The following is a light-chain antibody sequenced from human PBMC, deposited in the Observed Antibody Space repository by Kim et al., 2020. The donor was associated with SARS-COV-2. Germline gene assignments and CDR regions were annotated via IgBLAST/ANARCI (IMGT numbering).Light chain of an antibody. Sequence: SPGERATLSCRDSQSLSSYYLAWYQQKPGQAPRLLVFGASSRATGIPDRFRCGGSGTDFTLTITRLEPEDFAVYYCQQFGSSPRTFGQGTRLEIK. J-gene: IGKJ5*01. CDR3: QQFGSSPRT. CDR1: QSLSSYY. CDR2: GAS. V-gene: IGKV3-20*01.